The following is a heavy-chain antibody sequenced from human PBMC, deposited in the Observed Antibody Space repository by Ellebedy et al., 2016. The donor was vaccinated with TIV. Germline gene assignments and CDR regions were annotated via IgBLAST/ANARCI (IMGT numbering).Heavy chain of an antibody. CDR2: ITVSGA. D-gene: IGHD5-18*01. Sequence: GESLKIPCAASEFTITNYAMNWVRQAPGKRLEWVSVITVSGAYYANSVQGRFTISRDNSKNTLYLQMNSLTAEDTAVYYCARGLRSGGYTYTALDYWGQGTLVTVDS. CDR3: ARGLRSGGYTYTALDY. CDR1: EFTITNYA. J-gene: IGHJ4*02. V-gene: IGHV3-23*01.